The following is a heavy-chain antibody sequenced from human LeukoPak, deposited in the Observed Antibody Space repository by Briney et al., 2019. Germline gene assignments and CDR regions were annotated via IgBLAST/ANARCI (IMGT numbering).Heavy chain of an antibody. CDR3: AKGEGGIGAFDI. CDR2: ISYDGSNK. CDR1: GFTFSSYG. J-gene: IGHJ3*02. Sequence: GRSLRLSCAASGFTFSSYGMHWVRQAPGKGPEWVAVISYDGSNKYYADSVKGRFTISRDNSKNTLYLQMNSLRAEDTAVYYCAKGEGGIGAFDIWGQGTMVTVSS. V-gene: IGHV3-30*18. D-gene: IGHD1-26*01.